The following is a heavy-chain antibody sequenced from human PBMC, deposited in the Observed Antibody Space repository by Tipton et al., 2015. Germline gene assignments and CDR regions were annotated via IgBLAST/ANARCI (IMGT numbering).Heavy chain of an antibody. Sequence: TLSLTCTVSGGSISSYYWSWIRQPPGKGLEWIGYIYHSGSTSYNPSLTSRVTISVDTSKNQLSLQLRSVTPADTTVYYCARAQTNFYDSSGFDWKFDLWGRGALVTVSP. J-gene: IGHJ2*01. D-gene: IGHD3-22*01. CDR3: ARAQTNFYDSSGFDWKFDL. V-gene: IGHV4-59*01. CDR2: IYHSGST. CDR1: GGSISSYY.